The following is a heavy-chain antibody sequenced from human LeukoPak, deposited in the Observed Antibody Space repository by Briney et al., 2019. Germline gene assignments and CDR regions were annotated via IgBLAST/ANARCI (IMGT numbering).Heavy chain of an antibody. Sequence: GGSLRLSCAASGFTFSDYYMSWVRQAPGKGLEWVSVIYSGGTTYYADSVKGRFTISRDNSKNTLHLQMNSLRAEDTAVYYCARDQYSYAHAAHWGQGTLVTVSS. J-gene: IGHJ4*02. D-gene: IGHD5-18*01. CDR2: IYSGGTT. CDR1: GFTFSDYY. CDR3: ARDQYSYAHAAH. V-gene: IGHV3-66*01.